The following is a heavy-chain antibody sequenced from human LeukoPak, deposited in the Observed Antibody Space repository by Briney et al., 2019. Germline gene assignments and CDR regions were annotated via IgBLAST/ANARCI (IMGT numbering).Heavy chain of an antibody. Sequence: ASVKVSCKASGGTFSSYAISWVRQAPGQGLEWMGGIIPIFGTANYAQKFQGRVTITADEFTSTAYMELSSLRSEDTAVYYCARPYDSSGYWGLDYWGQGTLVTVSS. CDR3: ARPYDSSGYWGLDY. V-gene: IGHV1-69*13. CDR1: GGTFSSYA. CDR2: IIPIFGTA. J-gene: IGHJ4*02. D-gene: IGHD3-22*01.